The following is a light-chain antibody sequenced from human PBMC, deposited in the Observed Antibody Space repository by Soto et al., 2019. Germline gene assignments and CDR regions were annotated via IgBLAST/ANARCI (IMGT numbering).Light chain of an antibody. CDR2: AAS. CDR1: QGVGNKY. Sequence: EIALTQSPGTLSLSPGERATLSCRASQGVGNKYLAWYQQRPGQAPSLLIYAASSRSTGVPDRFSGSGSGTDFTLTISRLEPEDFAVYYCQQYTNAHGITFGQGTRQEIK. V-gene: IGKV3-20*01. J-gene: IGKJ5*01. CDR3: QQYTNAHGIT.